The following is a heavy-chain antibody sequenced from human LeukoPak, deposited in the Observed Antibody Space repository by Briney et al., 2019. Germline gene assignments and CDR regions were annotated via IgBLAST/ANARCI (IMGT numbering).Heavy chain of an antibody. CDR3: ARGGSNSYGDYYMDV. Sequence: ASVKVSCKASGYTFTGYYMHWVRQAPGQGLEWMGWINPNSGGTNYAQKFQGRVTMTRDTSISTAYMELSRLRSDDTAVYYCARGGSNSYGDYYMDVWGKGTTVTVSS. CDR2: INPNSGGT. V-gene: IGHV1-2*02. CDR1: GYTFTGYY. D-gene: IGHD5-18*01. J-gene: IGHJ6*03.